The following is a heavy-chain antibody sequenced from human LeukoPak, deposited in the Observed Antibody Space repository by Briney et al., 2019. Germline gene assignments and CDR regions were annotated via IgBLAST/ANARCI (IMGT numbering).Heavy chain of an antibody. Sequence: ASVKVSCKASGYTFTGYYMHWVRQAPGQGLEWMGRINPNSGGTNYAQKFHGRVTITRDTPISTAYMELSRLRSDDTAVYYCSRDTYQPRLQRRASRGYYLYWGQGTLVTVSS. CDR2: INPNSGGT. CDR1: GYTFTGYY. V-gene: IGHV1-2*06. CDR3: SRDTYQPRLQRRASRGYYLY. J-gene: IGHJ4*02. D-gene: IGHD3-22*01.